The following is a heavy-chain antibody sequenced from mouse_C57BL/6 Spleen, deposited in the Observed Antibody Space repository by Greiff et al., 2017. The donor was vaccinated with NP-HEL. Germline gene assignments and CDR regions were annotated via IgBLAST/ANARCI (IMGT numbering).Heavy chain of an antibody. CDR3: ERPTKSYYFDY. J-gene: IGHJ2*01. Sequence: EVHLVESGGGLVKPGGSLKLSCAASGFTFSNYGMHWVRQAPEKGLEWVAYISSGSSTIYYADTVKGRFTISRDNAKNTLFLQMTSLRSEDTALYYCERPTKSYYFDYWGQGTTLTVSS. V-gene: IGHV5-17*01. CDR1: GFTFSNYG. CDR2: ISSGSSTI.